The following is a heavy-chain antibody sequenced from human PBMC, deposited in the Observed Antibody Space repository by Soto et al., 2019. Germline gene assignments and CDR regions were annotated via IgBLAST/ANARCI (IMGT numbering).Heavy chain of an antibody. Sequence: QVQLVQSGAEVKKPGSSVKVSCKASGGTFSGYPISWVRQAPGQGLEWMGGIIPMFGTANYTQKLQGRVTIIADSTTSTAYMELSSLRSEDTAVYYCARDCFSIRARISAAGSTYWFFDLWGRGTLVTVSS. J-gene: IGHJ2*01. CDR3: ARDCFSIRARISAAGSTYWFFDL. CDR1: GGTFSGYP. V-gene: IGHV1-69*01. D-gene: IGHD6-13*01. CDR2: IIPMFGTA.